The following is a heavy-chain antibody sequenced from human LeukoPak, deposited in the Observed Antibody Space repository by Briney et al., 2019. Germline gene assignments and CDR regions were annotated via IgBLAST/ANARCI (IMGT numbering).Heavy chain of an antibody. J-gene: IGHJ5*02. D-gene: IGHD7-27*01. CDR2: ISYSGNT. CDR1: GGSISTYY. V-gene: IGHV4-59*01. CDR3: ARGTNWANWFDP. Sequence: SETLSLTCTISGGSISTYYWSWIRQPPGKRLEWIGYISYSGNTNYNPSLQSRVTISLDTSKIQFSPNVTSVTAADTAVYYCARGTNWANWFDPWGQGTLVTVSS.